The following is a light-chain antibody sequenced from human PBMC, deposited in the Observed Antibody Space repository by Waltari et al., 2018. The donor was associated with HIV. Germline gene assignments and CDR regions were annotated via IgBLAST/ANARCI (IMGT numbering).Light chain of an antibody. J-gene: IGLJ3*02. CDR2: KDT. CDR1: ALPKQY. CDR3: QSADSNASLWV. Sequence: SYELTQPPSVSVSPGQTARITCSGDALPKQYAYWYQQRPGQAPVLVIYKDTERPSGIPGRFSGSSPGTTATLTIIGVQAQDEADYHCQSADSNASLWVFGGGTKLTVL. V-gene: IGLV3-25*03.